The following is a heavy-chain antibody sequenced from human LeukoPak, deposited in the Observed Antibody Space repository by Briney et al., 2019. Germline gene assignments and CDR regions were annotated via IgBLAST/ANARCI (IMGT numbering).Heavy chain of an antibody. CDR3: ARAEKAVTGTLDY. Sequence: PSETLSLTCTVSGDSISYYYWSWIRQSPGKELEWIGYMYNRGSTIYNPSLKSRVTISTDTSKNQFSLRLTSVTAADTAVYYCARAEKAVTGTLDYWGKGTLITVSS. CDR2: MYNRGST. CDR1: GDSISYYY. V-gene: IGHV4-59*01. D-gene: IGHD6-19*01. J-gene: IGHJ4*02.